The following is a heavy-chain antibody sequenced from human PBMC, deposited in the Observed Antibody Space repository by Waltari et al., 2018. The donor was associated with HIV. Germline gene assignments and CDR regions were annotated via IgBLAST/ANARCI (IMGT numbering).Heavy chain of an antibody. CDR1: GYTLTELS. V-gene: IGHV1-24*01. J-gene: IGHJ4*02. D-gene: IGHD2-2*01. CDR2: FDPEDGET. CDR3: GTLGHCSSTSCYAGLLGY. Sequence: QVQLVQSGAEVKKPGASVKVSCKVSGYTLTELSMHWVRQAPGKGLEWMGGFDPEDGETIYAQKCQGRVTMTEDTSTDTAYMELSSLRSEDTAVYYCGTLGHCSSTSCYAGLLGYWGQGTLVTVSS.